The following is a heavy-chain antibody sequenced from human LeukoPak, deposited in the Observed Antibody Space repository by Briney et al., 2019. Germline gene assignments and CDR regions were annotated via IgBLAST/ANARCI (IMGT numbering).Heavy chain of an antibody. V-gene: IGHV3-33*01. CDR2: IWYDGSNK. Sequence: GRSLGFSFAASGLTFSSYGMHGVRQAPGKGLEWVAVIWYDGSNKYCADSVKGRFTISRDNSKNTLYLQMNSLRAEDTAVYYCARAGSGSTTYYFDYWGQGTLVTVSS. CDR1: GLTFSSYG. CDR3: ARAGSGSTTYYFDY. J-gene: IGHJ4*02. D-gene: IGHD1-26*01.